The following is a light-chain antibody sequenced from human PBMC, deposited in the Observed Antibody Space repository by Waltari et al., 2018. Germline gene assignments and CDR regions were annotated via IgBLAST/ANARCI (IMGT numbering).Light chain of an antibody. CDR3: QQYYDTPWT. CDR2: WAS. CDR1: QSVLYRANNKNY. J-gene: IGKJ1*01. V-gene: IGKV4-1*01. Sequence: DIVMTQSPDSLSVSLGERATINCKSSQSVLYRANNKNYVSWYQLKSGQPPKLLISWASTRETGVPDRFSGSGSGTSFTLTISSLQAEDVAVYYCQQYYDTPWTFGQGTKVEI.